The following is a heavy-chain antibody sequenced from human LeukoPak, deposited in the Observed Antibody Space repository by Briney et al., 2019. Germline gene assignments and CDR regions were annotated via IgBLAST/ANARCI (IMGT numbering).Heavy chain of an antibody. CDR2: ISSSSSYI. Sequence: GGSLRLSCAASGFTFSSYSMNWVRQAPGKGLEWVSSISSSSSYIYYAESVKGRFTISRDNAKNSLYLQMNTLRAEDTAVYYCAKDGCSGGRCFSDYWGQGTVVSVSA. V-gene: IGHV3-21*04. J-gene: IGHJ4*02. CDR3: AKDGCSGGRCFSDY. CDR1: GFTFSSYS. D-gene: IGHD2-15*01.